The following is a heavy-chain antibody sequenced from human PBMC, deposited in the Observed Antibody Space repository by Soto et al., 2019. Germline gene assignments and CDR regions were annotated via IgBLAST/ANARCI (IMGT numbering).Heavy chain of an antibody. CDR3: ARYNWNYVAAFDI. D-gene: IGHD1-7*01. Sequence: QLQLQESGPGLVKPSETLSLTCTVSGGSISSSSYYWGWIRQPPGKGLEWIGSIYYSGSTYYNPSLKSRVTISVDTSKNQFSLKLSSVTAADTAVYYCARYNWNYVAAFDIWGQGTMVTVSS. CDR1: GGSISSSSYY. CDR2: IYYSGST. V-gene: IGHV4-39*01. J-gene: IGHJ3*02.